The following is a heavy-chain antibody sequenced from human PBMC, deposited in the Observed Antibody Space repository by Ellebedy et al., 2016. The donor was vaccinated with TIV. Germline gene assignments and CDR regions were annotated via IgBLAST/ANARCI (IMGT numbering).Heavy chain of an antibody. CDR2: LLYDGRNS. CDR3: ASEYGSSWFTV. Sequence: PGGSLRLSCEVSGFTYSPYTMQWVRQAPGKGLEWVAALLYDGRNSYHADSVKGRFTVSGDNSKNTLYLQMDSLRPEDTAVYFCASEYGSSWFTVWGQGTLVTVSS. V-gene: IGHV3-30-3*01. J-gene: IGHJ4*02. D-gene: IGHD6-13*01. CDR1: GFTYSPYT.